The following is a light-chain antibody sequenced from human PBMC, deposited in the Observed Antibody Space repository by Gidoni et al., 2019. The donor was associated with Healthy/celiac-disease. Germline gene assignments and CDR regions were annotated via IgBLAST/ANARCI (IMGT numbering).Light chain of an antibody. CDR3: MQSLQSPRT. V-gene: IGKV2-28*01. Sequence: DSVMTQSPLSLPVTPGEPASISCRSSQSILHSNGYNYLDWYLQKPVQSPQLLIYLGSNRASGVPDRFSGSGSGTDFTLKISSVESEDVGVYYCMQSLQSPRTFGQGTKLEIK. CDR2: LGS. CDR1: QSILHSNGYNY. J-gene: IGKJ2*01.